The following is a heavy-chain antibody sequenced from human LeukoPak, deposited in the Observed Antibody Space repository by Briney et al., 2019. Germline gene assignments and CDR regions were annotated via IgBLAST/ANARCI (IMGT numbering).Heavy chain of an antibody. J-gene: IGHJ6*03. CDR1: GYTFTSYG. CDR3: ARYYSSGWLYSPAYYYYMDV. Sequence: GASVKVSCKASGYTFTSYGISWVRQAPGQGLEWMGWISAYNGNTNYAQKLQGRVTMTTDTSTSTAYMELRSLRSDDTTVYYCARYYSSGWLYSPAYYYYMDVWGKGTTVTISS. V-gene: IGHV1-18*01. D-gene: IGHD6-19*01. CDR2: ISAYNGNT.